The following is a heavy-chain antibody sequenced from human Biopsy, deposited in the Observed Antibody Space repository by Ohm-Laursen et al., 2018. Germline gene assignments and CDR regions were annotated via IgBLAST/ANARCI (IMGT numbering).Heavy chain of an antibody. CDR1: GFTLGHYS. CDR3: ARAYPPPGRRLVVVAGDFDC. D-gene: IGHD2-15*01. V-gene: IGHV3-48*01. J-gene: IGHJ4*02. CDR2: INVPSSHI. Sequence: SLRLSCAASGFTLGHYSVSWVRQAPGKGLEWVSYINVPSSHIYYGASVRGRLTISRDNAENSVVLQMNSLRAEDTAVYYCARAYPPPGRRLVVVAGDFDCWGQGTRVTVSS.